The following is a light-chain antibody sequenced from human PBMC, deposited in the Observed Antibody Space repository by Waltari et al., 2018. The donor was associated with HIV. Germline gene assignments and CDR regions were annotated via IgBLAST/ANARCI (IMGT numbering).Light chain of an antibody. Sequence: IVLTQSPGTLSFSPGERATLSCRASRAVPYNYVAWYQHKSGQAPTLLIYRASSRATGVPDRFSGSGSGTDFTITISRLEPEDFAMYYCQQYADSYTFGQGTKLEI. V-gene: IGKV3-20*01. CDR3: QQYADSYT. CDR1: RAVPYNY. CDR2: RAS. J-gene: IGKJ2*01.